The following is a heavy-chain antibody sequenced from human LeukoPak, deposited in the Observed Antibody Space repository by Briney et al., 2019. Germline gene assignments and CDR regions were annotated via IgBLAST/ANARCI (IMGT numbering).Heavy chain of an antibody. CDR1: GGSISSSSYY. CDR2: IYCSGST. CDR3: ARATNSGWYHS. V-gene: IGHV4-39*07. J-gene: IGHJ5*01. Sequence: PSETLSLTCTVSGGSISSSSYYWGWIRQPPGKGLEWIGSIYCSGSTYYNPSLKSRVTISVDTSKNQFSLKLSSVTAADTAVYYCARATNSGWYHSWGQGTLVTVSS. D-gene: IGHD6-19*01.